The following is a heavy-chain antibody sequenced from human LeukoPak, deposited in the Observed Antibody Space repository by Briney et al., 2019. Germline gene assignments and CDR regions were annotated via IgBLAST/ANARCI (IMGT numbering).Heavy chain of an antibody. CDR3: ARYEFRYYFDY. D-gene: IGHD3-9*01. V-gene: IGHV5-51*01. Sequence: GESLKISCKASGYSFTTYWIAWVRQMPGKGLECMGYIYPTDSDTRYSPSFQGQVTISVDKSISTAYLQWSSLKASDTAIYYCARYEFRYYFDYWGQGTLVTVSS. CDR1: GYSFTTYW. J-gene: IGHJ4*02. CDR2: IYPTDSDT.